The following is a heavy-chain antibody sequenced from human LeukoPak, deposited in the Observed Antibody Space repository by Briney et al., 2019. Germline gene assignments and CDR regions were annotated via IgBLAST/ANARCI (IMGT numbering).Heavy chain of an antibody. Sequence: PSETLSLACAVSGGSISSSNWWSWVRQPPGKGLEWIGEVYHTGSSNYNPSLKSRVTISVDKSKSQFSLKLSSVTAADTAVYYCARGGTTVAGTFWFDPWGQGTLVTVSS. CDR2: VYHTGSS. D-gene: IGHD6-19*01. V-gene: IGHV4-4*02. CDR1: GGSISSSNW. CDR3: ARGGTTVAGTFWFDP. J-gene: IGHJ5*02.